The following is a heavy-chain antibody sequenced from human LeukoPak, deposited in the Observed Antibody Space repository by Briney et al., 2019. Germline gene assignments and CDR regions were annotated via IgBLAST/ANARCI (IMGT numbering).Heavy chain of an antibody. CDR2: INQDGSEK. CDR1: GFTFSTYT. V-gene: IGHV3-7*04. J-gene: IGHJ4*02. D-gene: IGHD3-22*01. Sequence: GGSLRLSCAASGFTFSTYTMNWVRQAPGKGLEWVANINQDGSEKYYVDSVKGRFTISRDNAKNSLYLQMNSLRAEDTAVYYCAGESVHYYDSSGYYVVKYYFDYWGQGTLVTVSS. CDR3: AGESVHYYDSSGYYVVKYYFDY.